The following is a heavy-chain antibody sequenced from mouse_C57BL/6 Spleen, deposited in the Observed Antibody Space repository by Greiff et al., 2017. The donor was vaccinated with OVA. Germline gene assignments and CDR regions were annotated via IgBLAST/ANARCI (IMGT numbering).Heavy chain of an antibody. CDR3: ARGSLPYAMDY. Sequence: EVKVVESGGDLVKPGGSLKLSCAASGFTFSSYAMSWVRQTPEKRLEWVATISDGGSYTYYPDNVKGRFTISRDNAKNNLYLQMSHLKSEDTAMYYCARGSLPYAMDYWGQGTSVTVSS. V-gene: IGHV5-4*03. D-gene: IGHD1-1*01. J-gene: IGHJ4*01. CDR1: GFTFSSYA. CDR2: ISDGGSYT.